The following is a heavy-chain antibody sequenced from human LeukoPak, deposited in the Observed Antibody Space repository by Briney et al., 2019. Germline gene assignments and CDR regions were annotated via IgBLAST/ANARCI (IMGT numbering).Heavy chain of an antibody. CDR3: AREQYSYGYADY. CDR2: IIPILGIA. V-gene: IGHV1-69*04. D-gene: IGHD5-18*01. CDR1: GGTFSSYA. J-gene: IGHJ4*02. Sequence: SVKVSCKASGGTFSSYAISWVRQAPGEGLEWMGRIIPILGIANYAQKFQGRVTITADKSTSTAYMELSSLRSEDTAVYYCAREQYSYGYADYWGQGTLVTVSS.